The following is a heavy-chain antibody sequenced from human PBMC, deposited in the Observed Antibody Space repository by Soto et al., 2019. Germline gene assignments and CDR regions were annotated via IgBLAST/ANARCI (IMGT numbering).Heavy chain of an antibody. J-gene: IGHJ4*02. V-gene: IGHV3-15*01. Sequence: PGGSLRLSCVASGFPFSYSWMSWVRQAPGKGLEWVARIKSETDGGTTDYAAPVEGRFTISRDDSKNTLDLQMNSLKTEDTAVYYFVIYDNVWATSEINSAYWGQGTLVPVSS. CDR1: GFPFSYSW. CDR3: VIYDNVWATSEINSAY. D-gene: IGHD3-16*01. CDR2: IKSETDGGTT.